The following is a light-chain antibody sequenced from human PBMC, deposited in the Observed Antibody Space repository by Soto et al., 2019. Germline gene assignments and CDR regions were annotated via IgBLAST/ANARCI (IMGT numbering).Light chain of an antibody. Sequence: EIVLTQSPATLSLSPGERATLSCRASQSVSTYLAWYQQKPGQSPRLLIYDASNRATGIPARFSGSGSGTDFTLTISSIEPEDFAVYYCQQRASWPPYTFGGGTKVEIK. CDR1: QSVSTY. CDR2: DAS. V-gene: IGKV3-11*01. CDR3: QQRASWPPYT. J-gene: IGKJ4*01.